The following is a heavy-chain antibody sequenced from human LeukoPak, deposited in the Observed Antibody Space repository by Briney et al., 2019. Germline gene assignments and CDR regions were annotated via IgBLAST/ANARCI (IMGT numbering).Heavy chain of an antibody. J-gene: IGHJ4*02. V-gene: IGHV3-66*01. D-gene: IGHD1-26*01. CDR2: IYSGGST. Sequence: GGSLRLSCAASGFTVSSNYMSWVRQAPGKGLEWASVIYSGGSTYYADSVKGRFTISRDNSKNTLYLQMNSLRAEDTAVYYCARDLTGEHYFDYWGQGTLVTVSS. CDR3: ARDLTGEHYFDY. CDR1: GFTVSSNY.